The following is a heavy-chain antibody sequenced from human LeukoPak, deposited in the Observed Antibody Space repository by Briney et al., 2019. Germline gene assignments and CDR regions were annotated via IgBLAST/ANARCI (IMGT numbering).Heavy chain of an antibody. CDR1: RFTFSSYS. D-gene: IGHD2/OR15-2a*01. V-gene: IGHV3-21*01. CDR3: ARIVLTPPYGMDV. CDR2: IRFGGGHI. Sequence: GGSLRLSCVASRFTFSSYSMTWVRRAPGTGLEWVSSIRFGGGHIFYTDSVKGRFTILRDDSKNSLYLEMNSLRAEDTAVYFCARIVLTPPYGMDVWGQGTTVTVSS. J-gene: IGHJ6*02.